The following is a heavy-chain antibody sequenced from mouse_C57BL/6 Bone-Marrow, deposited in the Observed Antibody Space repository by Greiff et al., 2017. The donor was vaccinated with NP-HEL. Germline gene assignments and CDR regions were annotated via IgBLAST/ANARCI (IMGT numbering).Heavy chain of an antibody. D-gene: IGHD1-1*01. J-gene: IGHJ1*03. CDR1: GYTFTSYW. CDR2: IDPSDSYT. Sequence: VQLQQPGAELVRPGTSVKLSCKASGYTFTSYWMHWVKQRPGQGLEWIGVIDPSDSYTNYNQKFKGKATLTVDTSSSTAYMQLSSLTSEDSAVYYCARKDYGSSNWYFDVWGTGTTVTVSS. CDR3: ARKDYGSSNWYFDV. V-gene: IGHV1-59*01.